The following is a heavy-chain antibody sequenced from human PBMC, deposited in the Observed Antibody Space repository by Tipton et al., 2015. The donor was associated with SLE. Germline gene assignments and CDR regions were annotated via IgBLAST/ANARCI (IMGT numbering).Heavy chain of an antibody. CDR3: AKCPGVGANLNFDY. J-gene: IGHJ4*02. D-gene: IGHD1-26*01. CDR2: IRYDGSNK. V-gene: IGHV3-30*02. CDR1: GFTFSGYG. Sequence: GSLRLSCAASGFTFSGYGMHWVRQAPGKGLEWVAFIRYDGSNKYYAVSVKGRFTISRDNSKNTLYLQMNSLRAEDTAVYYCAKCPGVGANLNFDYWGQGTLVTVAS.